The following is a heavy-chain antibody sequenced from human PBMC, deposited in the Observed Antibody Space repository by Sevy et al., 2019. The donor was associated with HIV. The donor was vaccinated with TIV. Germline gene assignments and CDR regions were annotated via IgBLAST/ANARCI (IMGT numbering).Heavy chain of an antibody. CDR1: GFTFSSYS. J-gene: IGHJ6*02. D-gene: IGHD1-26*01. V-gene: IGHV3-21*01. CDR2: ISSGGTYI. CDR3: ASDRGVGTSSYGMDV. Sequence: GGSLRLSCAASGFTFSSYSMNWVRQAPGKGLEWVSSISSGGTYIYYVDSVKGRFTISRDNAKNSLYLQMNSLRAEDTAVYYCASDRGVGTSSYGMDVWGQGTTVTVSS.